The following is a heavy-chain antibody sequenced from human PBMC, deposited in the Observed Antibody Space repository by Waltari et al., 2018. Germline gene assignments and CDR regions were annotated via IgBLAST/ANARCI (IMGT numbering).Heavy chain of an antibody. V-gene: IGHV3-7*01. CDR3: ARVLRPLLWFGEFVD. J-gene: IGHJ4*02. CDR1: GFTFSSHW. Sequence: EVQLVESGGGLVQPGGSLRLSCAASGFTFSSHWMSWVRQAPGKGREWVANINQDGSGKYNVGSVKGRFTISRDNAKNSLYLQMNSLRAEDTAVYYCARVLRPLLWFGEFVDWGQGTLVTVSS. CDR2: INQDGSGK. D-gene: IGHD3-10*01.